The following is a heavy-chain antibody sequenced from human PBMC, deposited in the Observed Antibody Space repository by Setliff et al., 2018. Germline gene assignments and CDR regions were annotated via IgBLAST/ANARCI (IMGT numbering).Heavy chain of an antibody. CDR1: GGSISTYS. D-gene: IGHD1-26*01. V-gene: IGHV4-4*07. J-gene: IGHJ4*02. CDR3: ARDWLIRNSGSYYWQVDY. CDR2: MHGSGST. Sequence: SETLSLTCTVSGGSISTYSWSWIRQAAGKGLEWIGRMHGSGSTNYSPSLKSRVTMSGDTSRNQFSLKLGSVTAADTAVYYCARDWLIRNSGSYYWQVDYWGQGTLVTVS.